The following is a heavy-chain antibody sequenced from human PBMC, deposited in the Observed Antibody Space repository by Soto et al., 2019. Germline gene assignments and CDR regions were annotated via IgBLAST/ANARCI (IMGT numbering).Heavy chain of an antibody. V-gene: IGHV3-30-3*01. CDR2: ISYDGSNK. Sequence: QVQLVESGGGVVQPGRSLRLSCAASGFTFSSYAMHWVRQAPGKGLEWVAVISYDGSNKYYADSVKGRFTISRDNSKNTLYLQMNSLRAEDTAVYYCARDRGYSTFGYWGQGTLVTVSS. CDR3: ARDRGYSTFGY. D-gene: IGHD5-18*01. CDR1: GFTFSSYA. J-gene: IGHJ4*02.